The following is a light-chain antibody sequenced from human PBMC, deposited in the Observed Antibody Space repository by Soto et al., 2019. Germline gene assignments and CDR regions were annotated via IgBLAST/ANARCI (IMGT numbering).Light chain of an antibody. V-gene: IGKV3-15*01. CDR2: GAT. J-gene: IGKJ4*01. CDR1: QSISNN. Sequence: EIVMTQSPSTLSVSQGERATLSCRASQSISNNLAWYQQKVGQAPRLLIYGATTRDTGIPARFSGSGSGTEFTLTISSLQTEDFAVYYCQQYNKWPPLTFGGGTNVDIK. CDR3: QQYNKWPPLT.